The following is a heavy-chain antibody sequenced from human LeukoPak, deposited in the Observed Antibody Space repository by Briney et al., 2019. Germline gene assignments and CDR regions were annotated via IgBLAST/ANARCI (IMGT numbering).Heavy chain of an antibody. J-gene: IGHJ5*02. CDR3: ARVTYDNWFDP. CDR1: GGSIRRSHW. Sequence: SETLSLTCAVSGGSIRRSHWWSWVRQPPGKGLEWLAEIYNSGSTNYNPSLKSRLTISEDKSKNQSFLKLSSVTAADTAVYYCARVTYDNWFDPWGQGTLVTVSS. V-gene: IGHV4-4*02. CDR2: IYNSGST.